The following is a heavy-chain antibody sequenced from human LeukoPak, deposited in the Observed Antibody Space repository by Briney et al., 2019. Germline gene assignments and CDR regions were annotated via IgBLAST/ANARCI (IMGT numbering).Heavy chain of an antibody. CDR1: GFTFSNYG. D-gene: IGHD3-10*01. CDR2: IRFDGGHK. J-gene: IGHJ4*02. V-gene: IGHV3-30*02. Sequence: GRSLRLSCAASGFTFSNYGMFWVRQAPGKGLDWVSFIRFDGGHKYYADSVKGRFTISRDNSKNTLYLQMNSLRAEDTAVYYCAKDGTYYYGSGSYYNPNYYFDYWGQGTLVTVSS. CDR3: AKDGTYYYGSGSYYNPNYYFDY.